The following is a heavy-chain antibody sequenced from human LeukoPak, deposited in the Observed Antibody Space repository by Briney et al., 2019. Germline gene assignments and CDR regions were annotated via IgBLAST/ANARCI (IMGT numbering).Heavy chain of an antibody. CDR3: ARLKRHINWFDP. CDR1: GYTFTSYD. J-gene: IGHJ5*02. V-gene: IGHV1-8*03. CDR2: MNPNSGNT. Sequence: GASVKVSCKASGYTFTSYDINWVRQATGQGLEWMGWMNPNSGNTGYAQKFQGRVTITRNTSISTAYMELSSLRSEDTAVYYCARLKRHINWFDPWGQGTLVTVSS.